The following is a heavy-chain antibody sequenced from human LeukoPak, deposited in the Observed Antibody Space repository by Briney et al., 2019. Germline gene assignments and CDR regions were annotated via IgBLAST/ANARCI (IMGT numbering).Heavy chain of an antibody. V-gene: IGHV3-21*01. CDR3: ARYRYCSSTSCPTEGDYYYMDV. D-gene: IGHD2-2*01. Sequence: KSGGSLRLSCAASGFTFSSYSMNWVRQAPGKGLEWVSSISSSSSYIYYADSVKGRFTISRDNAKNSLYLQMNGLRAEDTAVYYCARYRYCSSTSCPTEGDYYYMDVWGKGTTVTVSS. CDR1: GFTFSSYS. J-gene: IGHJ6*03. CDR2: ISSSSSYI.